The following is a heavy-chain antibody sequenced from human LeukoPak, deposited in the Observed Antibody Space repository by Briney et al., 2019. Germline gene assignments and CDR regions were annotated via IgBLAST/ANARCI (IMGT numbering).Heavy chain of an antibody. J-gene: IGHJ3*01. CDR2: INADTGVR. V-gene: IGHV1-3*01. CDR3: ARDFNWASDF. D-gene: IGHD1-1*01. CDR1: GYTFTSNS. Sequence: GASVKVSCKTSGYTFTSNSMHWVRQAPGQGLKWMGWINADTGVRKYSENFQGRVTITTDTPARSAYMELSSLTSEDTAVYYCARDFNWASDFWGQGTMVTVSS.